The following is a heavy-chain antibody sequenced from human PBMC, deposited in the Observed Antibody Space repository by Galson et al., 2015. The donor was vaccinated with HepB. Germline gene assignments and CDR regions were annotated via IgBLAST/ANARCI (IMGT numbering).Heavy chain of an antibody. CDR3: TTDSSGWYLGLDY. V-gene: IGHV3-15*01. CDR1: GFTFSNAW. Sequence: SLRLSCAASGFTFSNAWMSWVRQAPGKGLEWVGRIKSKTDGGTTDYAAPVKGRFTISRDDSKNTLYLQMNSLKTEDTAVYYCTTDSSGWYLGLDYWGQGTLVTVSS. D-gene: IGHD6-19*01. J-gene: IGHJ4*02. CDR2: IKSKTDGGTT.